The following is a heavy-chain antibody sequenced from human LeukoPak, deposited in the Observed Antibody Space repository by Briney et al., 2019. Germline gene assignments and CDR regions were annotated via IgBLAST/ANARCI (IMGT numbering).Heavy chain of an antibody. J-gene: IGHJ3*02. Sequence: KASQTLSLTCTVSGGSISSGGHYWSWIRQHPGRGLEWIGYIYFSGSTYYTPSLKSRVTISLDTSKNQFSLKLNSVTAADTAIYYCARNILGSDTFDIWGQGTLVTVSS. CDR2: IYFSGST. V-gene: IGHV4-31*03. D-gene: IGHD7-27*01. CDR1: GGSISSGGHY. CDR3: ARNILGSDTFDI.